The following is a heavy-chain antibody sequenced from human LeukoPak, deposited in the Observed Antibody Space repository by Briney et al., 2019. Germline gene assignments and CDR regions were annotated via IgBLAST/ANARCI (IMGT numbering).Heavy chain of an antibody. D-gene: IGHD5-18*01. J-gene: IGHJ6*02. CDR2: ISAYNGNT. Sequence: ASVKVSCKASGYTFTSYGISWVRQAPGQGLEWMGWISAYNGNTNHAQKLQGRVTMTTDTSTSTAYMELRSLRSDDTAVYYCAKISVDTAMVTYYYGMDVWGQGTTVTVSS. CDR3: AKISVDTAMVTYYYGMDV. CDR1: GYTFTSYG. V-gene: IGHV1-18*01.